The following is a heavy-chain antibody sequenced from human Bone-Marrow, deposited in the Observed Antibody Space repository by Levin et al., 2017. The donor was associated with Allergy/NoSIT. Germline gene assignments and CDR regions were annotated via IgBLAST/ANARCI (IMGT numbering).Heavy chain of an antibody. D-gene: IGHD6-13*01. CDR3: AREASSSEGMDV. V-gene: IGHV4-39*07. Sequence: GSLRLSCTVSGGSVSSSSYYWGWIRQPPGKGLEWIGSIYYSGSTYYNPSLKSRVTISLHTSNNQFSLKLSSVTAADTAVYYCAREASSSEGMDVWGQGTTVTVSS. CDR1: GGSVSSSSYY. CDR2: IYYSGST. J-gene: IGHJ6*02.